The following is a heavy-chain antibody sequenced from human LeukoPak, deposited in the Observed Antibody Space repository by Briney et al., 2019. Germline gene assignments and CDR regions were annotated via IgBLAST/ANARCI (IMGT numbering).Heavy chain of an antibody. CDR1: GGSISGYY. D-gene: IGHD6-13*01. J-gene: IGHJ4*02. V-gene: IGHV4-59*08. CDR3: ASVYSSSWYSYYFDY. CDR2: IYYSGST. Sequence: SETLSLTCTVSGGSISGYYWSWIRQPPGKGLEWIGYIYYSGSTNYNPSLKSRVTISVDTSKNQFSLKLRSVTAADTAVYYCASVYSSSWYSYYFDYWGQGTLVTVSS.